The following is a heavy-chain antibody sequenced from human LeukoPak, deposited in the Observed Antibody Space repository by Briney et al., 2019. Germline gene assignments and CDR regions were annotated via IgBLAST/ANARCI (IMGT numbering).Heavy chain of an antibody. V-gene: IGHV4-38-2*01. J-gene: IGHJ4*02. Sequence: SETLSLTCAVSGYSISSGYYWGWIRQPPGKGLEWIGSIYHSGSTYYNPSLKSRVTISVDTSKNQFSLKLSSVTAADTAVYYCARGSSSGWYFAAFDYWGQGTLVTVSS. D-gene: IGHD6-19*01. CDR2: IYHSGST. CDR1: GYSISSGYY. CDR3: ARGSSSGWYFAAFDY.